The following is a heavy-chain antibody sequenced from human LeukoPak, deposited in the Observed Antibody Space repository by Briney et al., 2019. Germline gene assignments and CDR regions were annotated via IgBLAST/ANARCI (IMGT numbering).Heavy chain of an antibody. J-gene: IGHJ6*02. Sequence: SETLSLTCAVYGGSFSGYYWSWIRQPPGKGLEWIGEINHSGSTNYNPSLKSRVTISVDTSKNQFSLKLSSVTAADTAVYYCARGYGQLVFGYYYYGMDVRGQGTTVAVSS. D-gene: IGHD3-16*01. CDR1: GGSFSGYY. CDR3: ARGYGQLVFGYYYYGMDV. CDR2: INHSGST. V-gene: IGHV4-34*01.